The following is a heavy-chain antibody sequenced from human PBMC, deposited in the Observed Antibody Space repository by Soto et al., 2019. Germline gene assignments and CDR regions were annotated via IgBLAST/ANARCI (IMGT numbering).Heavy chain of an antibody. CDR2: INAGNGNT. J-gene: IGHJ4*02. D-gene: IGHD3-10*01. CDR1: GYTFTSYA. V-gene: IGHV1-3*01. Sequence: ASVKVSCKASGYTFTSYAMDWVRQAPGQRLEWMGWINAGNGNTKYSQKFQGRVTITRDTSASTAYMELSSLRSEDTAVYYCARDMGFGLSDYWGQGTRVTVSS. CDR3: ARDMGFGLSDY.